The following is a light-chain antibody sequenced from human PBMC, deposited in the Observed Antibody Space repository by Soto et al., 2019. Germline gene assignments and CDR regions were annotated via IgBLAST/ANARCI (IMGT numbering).Light chain of an antibody. J-gene: IGKJ1*01. CDR1: QTISSNY. CDR2: GTS. V-gene: IGKV3-20*01. CDR3: DQYVSWT. Sequence: EIVLTQSPGTLSVSPGERATLSCRASQTISSNYLAWYQQKPGQAPSLLIYGTSSRPTGIPDRFSGRESGTGFHLSISGLEPEENSIYYCDQYVSWTFGQRNKVESK.